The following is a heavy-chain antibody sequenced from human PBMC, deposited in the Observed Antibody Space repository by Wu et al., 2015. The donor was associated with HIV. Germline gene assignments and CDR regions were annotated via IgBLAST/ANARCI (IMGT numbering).Heavy chain of an antibody. CDR1: GHTFTDYY. CDR3: AQRGEVPYYFDF. V-gene: IGHV1-2*02. Sequence: QVQLVQSGAEVKKPGASVRVSCKASGHTFTDYYMHWVRQAPGQGLEWMGWINPNSGGTNYAQKFQGRVTMIRDTSLSTAYMELSRLRSDDTAVYYCAQRGEVPYYFDFWGQGTLVTVSS. CDR2: INPNSGGT. J-gene: IGHJ4*02. D-gene: IGHD3-16*01.